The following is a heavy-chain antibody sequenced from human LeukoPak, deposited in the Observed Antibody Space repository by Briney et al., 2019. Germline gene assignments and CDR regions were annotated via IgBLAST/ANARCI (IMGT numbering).Heavy chain of an antibody. Sequence: GGSLRLSCAASGFTFSSYSMNWVRQAPGKGLEWVSSISGNDDGTYYADSVKGRFTISRDNSKNTLYLQMNSLRAEDTAIYYCAKRGPIYSASPGNYFDYWGQGTLVTVSS. V-gene: IGHV3-23*01. CDR3: AKRGPIYSASPGNYFDY. CDR1: GFTFSSYS. CDR2: ISGNDDGT. D-gene: IGHD3-10*01. J-gene: IGHJ4*02.